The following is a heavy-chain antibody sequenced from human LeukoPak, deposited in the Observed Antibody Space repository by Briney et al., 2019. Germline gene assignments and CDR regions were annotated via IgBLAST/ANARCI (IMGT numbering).Heavy chain of an antibody. CDR1: GFTFSTYSSYT. J-gene: IGHJ4*02. V-gene: IGHV3-21*01. CDR2: IGSSGSYI. CDR3: ATEAYTSRWYFDY. Sequence: PGGSLRLSCAASGFTFSTYSSYTMNWVRQAPGKGLEWVSSIGSSGSYIFYADSVRGRFTISRDNAKNSLYLRMNSLRAEDTAVYYCATEAYTSRWYFDYWGQGTLVTVSS. D-gene: IGHD6-13*01.